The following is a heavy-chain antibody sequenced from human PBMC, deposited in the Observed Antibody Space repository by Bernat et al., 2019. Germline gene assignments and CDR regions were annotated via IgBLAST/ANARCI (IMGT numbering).Heavy chain of an antibody. J-gene: IGHJ4*02. Sequence: VQLVESGGGLVKPGGSLRLSCAASGFTFSDYYMSWIRQAPGKGLEWVSYISSSGSTIYYADPVKGRFTISRDNAKNSLYLQMNSLRAEDTAVYYCAREETDSSSWSALFDYWGQGTLVTVSS. D-gene: IGHD6-13*01. CDR1: GFTFSDYY. CDR3: AREETDSSSWSALFDY. V-gene: IGHV3-11*01. CDR2: ISSSGSTI.